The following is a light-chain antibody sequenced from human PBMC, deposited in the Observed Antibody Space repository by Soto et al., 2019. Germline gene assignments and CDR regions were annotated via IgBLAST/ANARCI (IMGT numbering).Light chain of an antibody. CDR1: QSVSSN. J-gene: IGKJ1*01. V-gene: IGKV3-15*01. Sequence: EIVMTQSPATLSVSPGERATLSCRASQSVSSNLAWYQQKRGQAPRLLIYGASTRATGIPARFSGSGSGTEFTLTISSLQSEDFAVYYCQQYNKWPPGTFGQGTKVDIK. CDR3: QQYNKWPPGT. CDR2: GAS.